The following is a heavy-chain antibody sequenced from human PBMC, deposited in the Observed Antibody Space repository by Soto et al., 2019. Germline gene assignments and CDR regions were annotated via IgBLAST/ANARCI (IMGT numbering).Heavy chain of an antibody. Sequence: PGGSLRLSCAASGFTFSSYGMHWFRQATGKGLEWVSAIGTSGDTYYPGSVKGRFTISRENAKNSLYLQMNSLRAGDTAVYYCARERSPNSYDSSGYSYPSAYGMDVWGQGTTVTVSS. D-gene: IGHD3-22*01. CDR3: ARERSPNSYDSSGYSYPSAYGMDV. J-gene: IGHJ6*02. CDR2: IGTSGDT. CDR1: GFTFSSYG. V-gene: IGHV3-13*04.